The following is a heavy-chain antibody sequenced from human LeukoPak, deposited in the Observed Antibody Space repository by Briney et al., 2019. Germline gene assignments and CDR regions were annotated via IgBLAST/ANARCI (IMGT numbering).Heavy chain of an antibody. V-gene: IGHV4-4*07. CDR3: ARGLGGAYYYMDV. J-gene: IGHJ6*03. D-gene: IGHD3-16*01. CDR1: GGSISTFY. CDR2: VDTSGST. Sequence: SETLSLTCSVSGGSISTFYWTWVRQPAGKGLEWIGRVDTSGSTHYNPSLRGRVTMSLDTSKYQFSLRLSSVTVADTAVYYCARGLGGAYYYMDVWGKGTTVTVS.